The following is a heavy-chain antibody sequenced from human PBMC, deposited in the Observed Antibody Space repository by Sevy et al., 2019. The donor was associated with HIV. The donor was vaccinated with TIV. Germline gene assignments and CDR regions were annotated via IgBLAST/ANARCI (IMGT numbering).Heavy chain of an antibody. CDR2: INPNSGGT. CDR3: ARARRYSSGWSRFDY. V-gene: IGHV1-2*02. D-gene: IGHD6-19*01. Sequence: ASVKVSCKASGYTFTGYYMHWVRQAPGQGLEWMGWINPNSGGTNYAQKFQGRVTMTRDTSIGTAYMELGRLSSDDTAVYYCARARRYSSGWSRFDYWGQGTLVTVSS. CDR1: GYTFTGYY. J-gene: IGHJ4*02.